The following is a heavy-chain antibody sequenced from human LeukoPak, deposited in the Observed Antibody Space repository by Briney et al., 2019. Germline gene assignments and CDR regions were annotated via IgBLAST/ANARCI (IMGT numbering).Heavy chain of an antibody. D-gene: IGHD6-13*01. CDR1: EYSFTGYY. CDR2: INPNSGGT. CDR3: ARDIGSWYVYFDY. J-gene: IGHJ4*02. Sequence: ASVKVSCKASEYSFTGYYMHWVRQAPGRGLEWMGWINPNSGGTNYAQKFQGRVTMTRDASISTAYMELSRLRSDDTAVYYCARDIGSWYVYFDYRGQGTLVTVSS. V-gene: IGHV1-2*02.